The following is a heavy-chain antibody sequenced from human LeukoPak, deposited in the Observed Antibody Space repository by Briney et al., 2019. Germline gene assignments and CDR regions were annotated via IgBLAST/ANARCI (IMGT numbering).Heavy chain of an antibody. CDR1: GFTFDDYA. CDR3: AKGSRDGYTRSAFDI. Sequence: GRSLRLSCAASGFTFDDYAMHWVRQAPGKGLEWVSGISWNSGSIGYADSVKGRFTISRDNAKNSLYLQMNSLRAEDMALYYCAKGSRDGYTRSAFDIWGQGTMVTVSP. J-gene: IGHJ3*02. D-gene: IGHD5-24*01. V-gene: IGHV3-9*03. CDR2: ISWNSGSI.